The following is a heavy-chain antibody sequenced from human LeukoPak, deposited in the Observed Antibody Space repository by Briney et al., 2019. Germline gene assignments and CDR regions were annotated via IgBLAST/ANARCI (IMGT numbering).Heavy chain of an antibody. J-gene: IGHJ4*02. Sequence: GGSLRLSCAASGFTFDDYAMHWVRQAPGKGLEWVSGISWNRGSIGYADSVKGRFTISRDNAKNSLYLQMNSLRPEDTALYYCAKDKYYDSSGRTSNFDYWGQGTLVTVSS. D-gene: IGHD3-22*01. V-gene: IGHV3-9*01. CDR1: GFTFDDYA. CDR2: ISWNRGSI. CDR3: AKDKYYDSSGRTSNFDY.